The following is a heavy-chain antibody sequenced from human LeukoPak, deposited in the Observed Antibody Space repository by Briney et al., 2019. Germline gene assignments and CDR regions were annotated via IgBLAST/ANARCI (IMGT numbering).Heavy chain of an antibody. CDR2: ISAYNGNT. J-gene: IGHJ5*02. V-gene: IGHV1-18*01. CDR1: GYTFTSYG. Sequence: ASVKVSCKASGYTFTSYGISWVRQAPGQGLEWMGWISAYNGNTNYAQKLQGRVTMTTDTSTSTAYMELRSLRSEDTAVYYCARAAPFSGCSSTSCSARRRFDPWGQGTLVTVSS. D-gene: IGHD2-2*01. CDR3: ARAAPFSGCSSTSCSARRRFDP.